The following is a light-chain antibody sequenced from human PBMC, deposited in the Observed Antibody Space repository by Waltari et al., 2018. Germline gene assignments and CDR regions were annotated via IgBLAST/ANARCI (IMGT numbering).Light chain of an antibody. CDR3: QQRNRWPPVYT. CDR1: QSVGST. CDR2: DVS. J-gene: IGKJ3*01. V-gene: IGKV3-11*01. Sequence: EIVLTQSPATLSLSPGERAALPCRASQSVGSTLAWYQHKPGQPPRLLIYDVSTRATGIPARFSGSGSGTDFTLTISSLDPEDFAVYYCQQRNRWPPVYTFGPGTTVDIK.